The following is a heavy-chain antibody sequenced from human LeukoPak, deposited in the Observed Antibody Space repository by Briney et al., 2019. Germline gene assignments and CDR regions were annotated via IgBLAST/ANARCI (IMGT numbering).Heavy chain of an antibody. CDR2: INHSGST. J-gene: IGHJ5*02. CDR1: GGSFSGYY. D-gene: IGHD6-13*01. Sequence: SETLSLTCAVYGGSFSGYYWSWIRQPPGKGLEWIGEINHSGSTNYNPSLKSRVTISVDTSKNQFSLKLSSVTAADTAVYYCATGGSSWYQGYNWFDPWGQGTLVTVSS. CDR3: ATGGSSWYQGYNWFDP. V-gene: IGHV4-34*01.